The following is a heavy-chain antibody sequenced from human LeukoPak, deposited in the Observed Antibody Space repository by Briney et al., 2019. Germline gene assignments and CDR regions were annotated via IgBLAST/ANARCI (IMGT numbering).Heavy chain of an antibody. J-gene: IGHJ4*02. Sequence: GGSLRLSCAASGFTFSNYDMSWVRQAPGKGLEWVSAISGSGGSTDYADSVKGRFTISRDNAKNSHFLQMNSLRVEDTALYYCARGFRNGPFDCWGQGTLVTVSS. CDR1: GFTFSNYD. D-gene: IGHD2-8*01. CDR3: ARGFRNGPFDC. CDR2: ISGSGGST. V-gene: IGHV3-23*01.